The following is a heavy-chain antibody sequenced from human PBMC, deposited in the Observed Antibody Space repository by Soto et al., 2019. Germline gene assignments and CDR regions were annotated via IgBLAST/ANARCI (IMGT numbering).Heavy chain of an antibody. CDR2: VDPSGGHT. J-gene: IGHJ4*02. CDR3: ARGGPVVVVTAALDY. Sequence: QVQLVQSGAEVKKPGASVKVFCKASGDTFTDDYIDWVRQAPGQRLERMGTVDPSGGHTTYAQHFLGRLTMTRDTSTSTLYMELPSVTSEDTAVYYCARGGPVVVVTAALDYWGQGTLVTVSS. V-gene: IGHV1-46*01. D-gene: IGHD2-21*02. CDR1: GDTFTDDY.